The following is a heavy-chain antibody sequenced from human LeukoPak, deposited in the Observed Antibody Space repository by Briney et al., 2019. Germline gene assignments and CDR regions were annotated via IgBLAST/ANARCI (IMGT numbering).Heavy chain of an antibody. J-gene: IGHJ4*02. Sequence: ASVKVSCKASGYIFSDYYMHWVRQAPGQGLEWLGWINPNSGGTNYAQKFQGRVTMTRDTSISTAYMELSRLRSDDTAVYYCARGGAVWSGFDYWGQGTLVTVSS. V-gene: IGHV1-2*02. D-gene: IGHD3-3*01. CDR3: ARGGAVWSGFDY. CDR1: GYIFSDYY. CDR2: INPNSGGT.